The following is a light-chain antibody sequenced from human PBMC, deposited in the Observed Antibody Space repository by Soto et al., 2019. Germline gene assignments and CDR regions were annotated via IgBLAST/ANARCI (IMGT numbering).Light chain of an antibody. CDR2: AVT. Sequence: QSALTRPASVSGTPGQSGSISCTGNSRDVGGYSYVSWYPQHPAKAPNLMIYAVTDRPSGVSSPFSGSKSGNTASLTISGLQAEEEADYYCSSYTSSSTLFGTGTKVTV. CDR1: SRDVGGYSY. CDR3: SSYTSSSTL. J-gene: IGLJ1*01. V-gene: IGLV2-14*01.